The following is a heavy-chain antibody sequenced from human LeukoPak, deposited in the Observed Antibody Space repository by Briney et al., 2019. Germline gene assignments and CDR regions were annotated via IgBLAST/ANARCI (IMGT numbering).Heavy chain of an antibody. CDR3: ARLPDTIFGVVITKGYYGMDV. CDR1: GGTFSSYA. D-gene: IGHD3-3*01. Sequence: ASVKVSCKASGGTFSSYAISWVRQAPGQGLEWMGRIIPILGIANYAQKFQGRVTITADKSTSTAYMELSSLRSEDTAVYYCARLPDTIFGVVITKGYYGMDVWGQGTTVTVSS. V-gene: IGHV1-69*04. CDR2: IIPILGIA. J-gene: IGHJ6*02.